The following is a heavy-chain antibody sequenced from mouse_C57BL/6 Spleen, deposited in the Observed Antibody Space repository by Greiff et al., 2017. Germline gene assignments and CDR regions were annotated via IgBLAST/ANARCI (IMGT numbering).Heavy chain of an antibody. J-gene: IGHJ2*01. Sequence: QVQLQQPGAELVMPGASVKLSCKASGYTFTSYWMHWVKQRPGQGLEWIGEIDPSDSYTNYNQKFKGKSTLTVDKSSSTAYMQLSSLSSEDSAVYCCAIITTVVGYWGQGTTLTVSS. CDR2: IDPSDSYT. V-gene: IGHV1-69*01. CDR1: GYTFTSYW. D-gene: IGHD1-1*01. CDR3: AIITTVVGY.